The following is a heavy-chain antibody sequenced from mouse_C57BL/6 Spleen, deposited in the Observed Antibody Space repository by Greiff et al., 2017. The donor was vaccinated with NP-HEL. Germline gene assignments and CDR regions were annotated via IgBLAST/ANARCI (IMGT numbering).Heavy chain of an antibody. D-gene: IGHD1-1*01. J-gene: IGHJ4*01. V-gene: IGHV10-1*01. CDR3: VRHAYGSSSYAMDY. CDR2: IRSKSNNYAT. CDR1: GFSFNTYA. Sequence: EVQVVESGGGLVQPKGSLKLSCAASGFSFNTYAMNWVRQAPGKGLEWVARIRSKSNNYATYYADSVKDRFTISRDDSESMLYLQMNNLKTEDTAMYYCVRHAYGSSSYAMDYWGQGTSVTVSS.